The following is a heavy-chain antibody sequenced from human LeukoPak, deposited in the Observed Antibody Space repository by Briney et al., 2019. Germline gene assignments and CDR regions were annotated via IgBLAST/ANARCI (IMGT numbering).Heavy chain of an antibody. J-gene: IGHJ3*02. V-gene: IGHV3-30*03. D-gene: IGHD3-10*01. CDR3: ARGQPLPVWFGELLSAFDI. Sequence: PGGSLRLSCAASGFTFSSYGMHWVRQAPGKGLEWVAVISYDGSNKYYADSVKGRFTISRDNSKNTLYLQMNSLRAEDTAVYYCARGQPLPVWFGELLSAFDIWGQGTMVTVSS. CDR2: ISYDGSNK. CDR1: GFTFSSYG.